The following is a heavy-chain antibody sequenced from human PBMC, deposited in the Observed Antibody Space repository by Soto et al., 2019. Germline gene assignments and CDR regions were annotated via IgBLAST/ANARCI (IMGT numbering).Heavy chain of an antibody. J-gene: IGHJ3*02. CDR2: IYYSGST. CDR3: ARVWGGAFDI. CDR1: GGSVSRNSYS. V-gene: IGHV4-61*01. D-gene: IGHD3-10*01. Sequence: SETLSLTCTVSGGSVSRNSYSWGWIRPPPGKGMEWIGYIYYSGSTNYNPSLKSRVTISVDTSKNQFSLKLSSVTAADTAVYYCARVWGGAFDIWGQGTMVTVSS.